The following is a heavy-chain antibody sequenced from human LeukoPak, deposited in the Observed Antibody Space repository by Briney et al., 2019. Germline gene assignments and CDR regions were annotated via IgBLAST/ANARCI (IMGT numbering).Heavy chain of an antibody. CDR3: TTDLTVVAVAS. V-gene: IGHV3-15*01. J-gene: IGHJ5*02. D-gene: IGHD6-19*01. CDR2: IKSKTDGGTT. CDR1: GFTFSNAW. Sequence: PGGSLRLSCAASGFTFSNAWMSWVRQAPGKGLEWVGRIKSKTDGGTTDYAAPVKGRFTISRDDSKNTLYLQMNSLKTEDTAVCYCTTDLTVVAVASWGQGTLVTVSS.